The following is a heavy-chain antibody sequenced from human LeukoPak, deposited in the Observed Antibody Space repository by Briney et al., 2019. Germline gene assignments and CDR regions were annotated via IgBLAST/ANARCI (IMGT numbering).Heavy chain of an antibody. Sequence: GGSLRLSCAASGFTFSSYAMSWVRQAPGKGLEWVSAISGSGGSTYYADSVKDRFTISRDNSKNTLYLQMNSLRAEDTAVYYCAKSFFRQLVQYYFDYWGQGTLVTVSS. V-gene: IGHV3-23*01. J-gene: IGHJ4*02. CDR1: GFTFSSYA. CDR2: ISGSGGST. CDR3: AKSFFRQLVQYYFDY. D-gene: IGHD6-13*01.